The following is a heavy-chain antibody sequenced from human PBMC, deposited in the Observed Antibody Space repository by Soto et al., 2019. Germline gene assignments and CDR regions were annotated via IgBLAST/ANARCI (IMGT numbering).Heavy chain of an antibody. CDR1: GGSISSGGYY. V-gene: IGHV4-31*03. CDR2: IYYSGST. D-gene: IGHD2-8*01. Sequence: QVQLQESGPGLVKPSQTLSLTCTVSGGSISSGGYYWSWIRQHPGKGLEWIGYIYYSGSTYYNPSLKSRVTISVDTSKNQFSLKLSSVTAADTAVYYCARGPSFYCTNGVCSENWGQGTLVTVSS. CDR3: ARGPSFYCTNGVCSEN. J-gene: IGHJ4*02.